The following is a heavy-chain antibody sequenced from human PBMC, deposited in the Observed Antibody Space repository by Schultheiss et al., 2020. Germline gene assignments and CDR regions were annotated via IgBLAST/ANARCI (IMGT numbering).Heavy chain of an antibody. CDR1: GGTFSSYA. CDR2: IIPIFGTA. J-gene: IGHJ4*02. CDR3: ARGGYSGYDFHY. D-gene: IGHD5-12*01. V-gene: IGHV1-69*05. Sequence: SVKVSCKASGGTFSSYAISWVRQAPGQGLEWMGGIIPIFGTANYAQKFQGRVTMTRNTSISTAYMELSSLRSEDTAVYYCARGGYSGYDFHYWGQGTLVTVSS.